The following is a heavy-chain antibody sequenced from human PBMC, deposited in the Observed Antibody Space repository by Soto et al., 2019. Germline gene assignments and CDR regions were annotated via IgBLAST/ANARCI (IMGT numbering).Heavy chain of an antibody. D-gene: IGHD4-17*01. CDR3: ARESATTHDGFDI. CDR2: ISGYNGNT. CDR1: GYTFTSYD. V-gene: IGHV1-18*01. J-gene: IGHJ3*02. Sequence: QVQVVQSGAEVKKPGASVKVSCKTSGYTFTSYDISWVRQAPGQGLEWMGGISGYNGNTNYAQKLQGRVTMTTDTSTSTAYLELRSLRSDDTAVYYCARESATTHDGFDIWGQGTMVIVSS.